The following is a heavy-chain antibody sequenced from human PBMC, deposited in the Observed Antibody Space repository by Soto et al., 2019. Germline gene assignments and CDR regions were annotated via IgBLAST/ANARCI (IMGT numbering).Heavy chain of an antibody. CDR1: GFTFSNYG. Sequence: ASVKVSCKASGFTFSNYGLNWVRQAPGQGLEWMGWVSANNGHTNYAQNLQGRVSMTTDTSTSTAYMELRGLRFDDTAVYYCARDIESVTAKHFFYYYAMDVWGQGTTVTVSS. CDR3: ARDIESVTAKHFFYYYAMDV. V-gene: IGHV1-18*01. D-gene: IGHD2-8*01. J-gene: IGHJ6*02. CDR2: VSANNGHT.